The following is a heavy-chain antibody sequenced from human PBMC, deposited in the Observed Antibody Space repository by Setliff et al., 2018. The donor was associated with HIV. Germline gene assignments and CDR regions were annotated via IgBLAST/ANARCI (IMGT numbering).Heavy chain of an antibody. CDR3: AYESVAMNYFDP. CDR2: ITTGDGHT. V-gene: IGHV1-3*04. D-gene: IGHD1-7*01. Sequence: ASVKVSCKASGYTFTTYAIHWVRQAPGQGLQWMGRITTGDGHTKYSQMFQGRVTITTDTPASTAHMELSSLRYEDTAVYYCAYESVAMNYFDPWGQGTLVTVSS. CDR1: GYTFTTYA. J-gene: IGHJ5*02.